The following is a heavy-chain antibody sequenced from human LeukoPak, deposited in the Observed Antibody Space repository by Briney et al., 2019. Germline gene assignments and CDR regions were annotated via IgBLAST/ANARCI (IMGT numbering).Heavy chain of an antibody. CDR3: ARDLAYSRLDY. D-gene: IGHD5-18*01. Sequence: PPGGSLRLSCAASGLTFSSSWMDWVRQAPGKGLEWVASINPEGSEKYSADSVKGRFTISRDNAKNSLYLQMDSLRVEDTAFYYCARDLAYSRLDYWGQGMLVTVSS. CDR1: GLTFSSSW. J-gene: IGHJ4*02. V-gene: IGHV3-7*01. CDR2: INPEGSEK.